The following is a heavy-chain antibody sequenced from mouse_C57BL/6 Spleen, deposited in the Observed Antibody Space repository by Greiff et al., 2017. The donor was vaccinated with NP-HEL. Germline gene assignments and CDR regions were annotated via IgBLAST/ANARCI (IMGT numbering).Heavy chain of an antibody. CDR3: ARWGSAYWYFDV. CDR1: GYTFTSYW. J-gene: IGHJ1*03. D-gene: IGHD1-1*02. V-gene: IGHV1-69*01. Sequence: QVHVKQPGAELVMPGASVKLSCKASGYTFTSYWMHWVKQRPGQGLEWIGEIDPSDSYTNYNQKFQGKSTLTVDKSSSTAYMQLSSLTSEDSAVYYCARWGSAYWYFDVWGTGTTVTVSS. CDR2: IDPSDSYT.